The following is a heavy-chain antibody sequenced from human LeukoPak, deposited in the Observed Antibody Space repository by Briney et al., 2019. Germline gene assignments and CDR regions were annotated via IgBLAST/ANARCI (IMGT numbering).Heavy chain of an antibody. CDR1: GGTFSSYA. Sequence: GASVKVSCKVSGGTFSSYAISWVRQAPGQRLEWMGGIIPIFGTANYAQKFQGRVTITADESTSTAYMELSSLRSEDTAVYYCAGERSGYCSSTSCYNQGYYDSSGYILYAFDIWGQGTMVTVSS. J-gene: IGHJ3*02. V-gene: IGHV1-69*13. CDR3: AGERSGYCSSTSCYNQGYYDSSGYILYAFDI. CDR2: IIPIFGTA. D-gene: IGHD2-2*02.